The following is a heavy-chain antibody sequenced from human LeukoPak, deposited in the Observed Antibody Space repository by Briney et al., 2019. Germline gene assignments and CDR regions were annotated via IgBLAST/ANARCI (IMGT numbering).Heavy chain of an antibody. CDR1: GFSLITYN. CDR2: ITAFNGNT. J-gene: IGHJ4*02. D-gene: IGHD4-17*01. CDR3: VSNSYGDYVHY. Sequence: GASVKVSCKASGFSLITYNIVWLRQAPGQGLEWVGWITAFNGNTDYAQKVQGRVTMTTDTSTSTAYMELRSLRSEDTAVYYCVSNSYGDYVHYWGQGTLVTVSS. V-gene: IGHV1-18*01.